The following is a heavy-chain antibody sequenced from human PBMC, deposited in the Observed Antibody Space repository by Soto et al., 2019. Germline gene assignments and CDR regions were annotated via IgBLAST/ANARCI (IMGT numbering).Heavy chain of an antibody. D-gene: IGHD2-2*01. Sequence: SEALSLTCAVYGGSFSGYYWSWIRQPPGKGLEWMGEINHSGSTNYNPSLKSRVTISVDTSKNKFSLKLRSVTAADTAVYYCARHAIVVVPASFDPWGQGTLVTVSS. V-gene: IGHV4-34*01. J-gene: IGHJ5*02. CDR1: GGSFSGYY. CDR3: ARHAIVVVPASFDP. CDR2: INHSGST.